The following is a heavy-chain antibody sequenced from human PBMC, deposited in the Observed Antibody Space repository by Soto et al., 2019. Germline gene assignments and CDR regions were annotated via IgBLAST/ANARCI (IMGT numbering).Heavy chain of an antibody. Sequence: LPETLSLTCTVSGVSITSHYWTWIRQPPGKGLEWIGNIHYSGSTNYSPSLKSRVIISVDTSENQSSLKLSSVTTADTAVYYCAKDPSFPYSSSWSGFDYWGQGTLVTVSS. CDR1: GVSITSHY. CDR2: IHYSGST. J-gene: IGHJ4*02. D-gene: IGHD6-13*01. CDR3: AKDPSFPYSSSWSGFDY. V-gene: IGHV4-59*11.